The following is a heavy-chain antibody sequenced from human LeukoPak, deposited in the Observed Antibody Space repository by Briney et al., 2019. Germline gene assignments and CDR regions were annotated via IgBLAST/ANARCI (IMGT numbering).Heavy chain of an antibody. D-gene: IGHD6-19*01. CDR2: IYPGDSDT. J-gene: IGHJ3*02. V-gene: IGHV5-51*01. Sequence: EESLKISCKGSGYSFTSYWIGWVRQMPGKGLEWMGIIYPGDSDTRYSPSFQGQVTISADKSISTAYLQWSSLKASDTAMYYCARGGAVAGPDDAFDIWGQGTMVTVSS. CDR3: ARGGAVAGPDDAFDI. CDR1: GYSFTSYW.